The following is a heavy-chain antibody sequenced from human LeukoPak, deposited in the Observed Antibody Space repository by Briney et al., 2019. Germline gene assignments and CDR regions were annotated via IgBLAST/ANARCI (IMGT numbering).Heavy chain of an antibody. J-gene: IGHJ4*02. V-gene: IGHV1-2*02. Sequence: GASVKVSCKASGYTFTGYYVHWVRQAPGQGLEWMGWINPNSGGTNYAQKFQGRVTMTRDTSISTAYMELSRLRSDDTAVYYCAREAYYYGSGSDYWGQGTLVTVSS. CDR1: GYTFTGYY. CDR2: INPNSGGT. CDR3: AREAYYYGSGSDY. D-gene: IGHD3-10*01.